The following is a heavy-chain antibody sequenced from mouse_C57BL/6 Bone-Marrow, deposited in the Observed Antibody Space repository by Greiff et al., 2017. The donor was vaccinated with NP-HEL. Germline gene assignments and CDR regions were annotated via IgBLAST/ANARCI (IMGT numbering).Heavy chain of an antibody. CDR2: IYPGDGDT. J-gene: IGHJ4*01. CDR1: GYAFSSSW. D-gene: IGHD1-1*01. Sequence: QVQLQQSGPELVKPGASVKISCKASGYAFSSSWMNWVKQRPGKGLEWIGQIYPGDGDTNYNGKFKGKATLTADKSSSTAYMQLSSLTSEDSAVYFCVFYYGSSYEGLDYWGQGTSVTVSS. V-gene: IGHV1-82*01. CDR3: VFYYGSSYEGLDY.